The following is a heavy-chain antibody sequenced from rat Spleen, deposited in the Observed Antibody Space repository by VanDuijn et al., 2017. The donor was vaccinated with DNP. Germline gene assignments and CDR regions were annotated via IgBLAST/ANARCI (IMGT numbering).Heavy chain of an antibody. D-gene: IGHD4-3*01. J-gene: IGHJ2*01. Sequence: EVQLVESGGDFVQPGRSLRLSCAASGFTFSAYNMAWVRQAPTKGLEWVATIIYDGIRTYYRDSVKGRFTISRDNTKNTLYLQMDSLRSDDTATYYCATQNSGYDYFDYWGQGVMVTVSS. CDR1: GFTFSAYN. CDR2: IIYDGIRT. CDR3: ATQNSGYDYFDY. V-gene: IGHV5S10*01.